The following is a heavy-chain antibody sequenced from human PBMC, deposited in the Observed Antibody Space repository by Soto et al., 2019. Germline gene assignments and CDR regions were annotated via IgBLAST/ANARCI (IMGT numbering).Heavy chain of an antibody. J-gene: IGHJ6*03. V-gene: IGHV4-31*03. CDR2: IYYSGST. Sequence: SETLSLTCTVSGGSISSGGDYWSWIRQHPGKGLEWIGYIYYSGSTYYNPSLKSRVTISVDTSKNQFSLKLSSATAADTAVYYCRCSSTSGLYYYYYYMDVWGKGTTVTVSS. D-gene: IGHD2-2*01. CDR3: RCSSTSGLYYYYYYMDV. CDR1: GGSISSGGDY.